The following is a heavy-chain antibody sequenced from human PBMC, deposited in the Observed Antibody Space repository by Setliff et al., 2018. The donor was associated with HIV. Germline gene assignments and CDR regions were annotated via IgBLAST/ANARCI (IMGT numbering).Heavy chain of an antibody. CDR2: IYYSGST. CDR1: GGSISSSSYY. J-gene: IGHJ6*03. D-gene: IGHD2-2*01. Sequence: PSETLSLTCTVAGGSISSSSYYWGWIRQPPGKGLEWIGSIYYSGSTYYSPSLKGRVTISVDTSKNQFSLKLSSVTAADTAVYYCARVDCSSTSCYRDYYYYMDVWGKGTTVTVSS. V-gene: IGHV4-39*01. CDR3: ARVDCSSTSCYRDYYYYMDV.